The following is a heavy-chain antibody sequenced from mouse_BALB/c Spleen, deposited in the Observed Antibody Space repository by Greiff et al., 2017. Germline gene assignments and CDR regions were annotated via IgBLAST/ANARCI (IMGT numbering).Heavy chain of an antibody. CDR1: GYTFTDYW. V-gene: IGHV1-69*01. J-gene: IGHJ3*01. CDR3: ARREDYGLFAY. Sequence: QVQLQQSGAELVMPGASVKMSCKASGYTFTDYWMHWVKQRPGQGLEWIGAIDTSDSYTSYNQKFKGKATLTVDESSSTAYMQLSSLTSEDSAVYYCARREDYGLFAYWGQGTLVTVSA. CDR2: IDTSDSYT. D-gene: IGHD1-1*01.